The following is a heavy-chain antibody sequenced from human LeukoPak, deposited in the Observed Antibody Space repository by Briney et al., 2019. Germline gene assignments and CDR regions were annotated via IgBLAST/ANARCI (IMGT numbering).Heavy chain of an antibody. CDR3: ARGGAYFPGSNPLLHLRDNWFDP. D-gene: IGHD5-24*01. CDR2: IYYSGST. V-gene: IGHV4-59*01. J-gene: IGHJ5*02. CDR1: GGSMSIYY. Sequence: SETLSLTCTVSGGSMSIYYWSWIRQPPGKGLEWIGYIYYSGSTNYNPSLKSRVTISVDTSKNQFSLKLSSVTAADTAVYYCARGGAYFPGSNPLLHLRDNWFDPWGQGTLVTVSS.